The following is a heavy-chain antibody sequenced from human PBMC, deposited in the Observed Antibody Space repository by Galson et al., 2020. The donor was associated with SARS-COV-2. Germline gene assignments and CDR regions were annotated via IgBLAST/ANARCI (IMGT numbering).Heavy chain of an antibody. Sequence: ETSETLSLTCTVSGGSISSGGYYWNWIRQHPGKGLEWVGYIYYSESTYYTYYNPSLKSRVTISMDTSKNQFSLDLTAMTAADTAVYYCVRDVERGFDPREAFFDYWGQGTLVTVSS. V-gene: IGHV4-31*03. CDR2: IYYSESTYYT. D-gene: IGHD1-26*01. J-gene: IGHJ4*02. CDR3: VRDVERGFDPREAFFDY. CDR1: GGSISSGGYY.